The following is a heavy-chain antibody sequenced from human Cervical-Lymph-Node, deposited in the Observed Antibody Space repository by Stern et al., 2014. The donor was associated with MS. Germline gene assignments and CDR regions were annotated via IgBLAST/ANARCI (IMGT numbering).Heavy chain of an antibody. J-gene: IGHJ3*01. V-gene: IGHV1-2*06. D-gene: IGHD5-18*01. Sequence: VQLVESGAEVKKPGASVKVSCKASGYTFTGLYIHWVRQAPGHGIEWMGRINPNNGAAYFAKEFQGRGTMTRDTSISTAYLELTRLRFDDTAVYFCARSGLNYGYFGSAFDVWGQGTMITVSS. CDR3: ARSGLNYGYFGSAFDV. CDR2: INPNNGAA. CDR1: GYTFTGLY.